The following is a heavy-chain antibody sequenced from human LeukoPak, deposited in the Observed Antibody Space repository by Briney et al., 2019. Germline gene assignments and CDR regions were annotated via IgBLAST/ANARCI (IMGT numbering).Heavy chain of an antibody. CDR1: GFTFSSYA. Sequence: GGSLRLSCAASGFTFSSYAMSWVRQAPGKGLEWVSAISGSGGSTYYADSVKGRFTISRDNSKNTLYLQMNSLRAEDTAVYYCAEDVTIVVVTYFDYWGQGTLVTVSS. D-gene: IGHD2-21*02. J-gene: IGHJ4*02. CDR3: AEDVTIVVVTYFDY. V-gene: IGHV3-23*01. CDR2: ISGSGGST.